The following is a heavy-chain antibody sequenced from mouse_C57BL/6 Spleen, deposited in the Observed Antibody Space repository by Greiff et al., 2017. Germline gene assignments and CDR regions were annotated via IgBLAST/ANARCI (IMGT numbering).Heavy chain of an antibody. CDR2: IDPSDSYT. CDR3: ARWSYGSSSFAY. D-gene: IGHD1-1*01. Sequence: QVQLQQPGAELVMPGASVKLSCKASGYTFTSYWMHWVKQRPGQGLEWIGEIDPSDSYTNYNQKFKGKSTLTVDKSSSTAYMQLSSLTSEDSAVYYCARWSYGSSSFAYWGQGTLVTVSA. CDR1: GYTFTSYW. V-gene: IGHV1-69*01. J-gene: IGHJ3*01.